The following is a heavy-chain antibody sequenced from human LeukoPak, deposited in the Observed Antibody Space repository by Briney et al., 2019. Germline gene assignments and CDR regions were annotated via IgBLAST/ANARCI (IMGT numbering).Heavy chain of an antibody. D-gene: IGHD6-19*01. CDR1: GYTFTSYA. CDR2: VSAYNAYT. CDR3: ARPTVAGRRDWFDP. J-gene: IGHJ5*02. V-gene: IGHV1-18*01. Sequence: EASVKVSCKASGYTFTSYAMNWVRQAPGQGLEWMGWVSAYNAYTNYTQKLQGRVTMTTDTSTSTAYMELRSLRSDDTAVYYCARPTVAGRRDWFDPWGQGTLVTVSS.